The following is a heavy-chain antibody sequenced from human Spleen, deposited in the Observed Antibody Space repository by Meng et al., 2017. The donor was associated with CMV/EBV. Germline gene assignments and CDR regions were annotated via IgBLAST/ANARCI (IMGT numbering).Heavy chain of an antibody. D-gene: IGHD3-3*01. Sequence: QVQRQQWGAGLLKPSKTLSLTCAVYGGSFSGYYWSWIRQPPGKGLEWIGEINHSGSTNYNPSLKSRVTISVDTSKNQFSLKLSSVTAADTAVYYRARGRRAYYDFWSGYSFDPWGQGTLVTVSS. CDR3: ARGRRAYYDFWSGYSFDP. CDR2: INHSGST. CDR1: GGSFSGYY. V-gene: IGHV4-34*01. J-gene: IGHJ5*02.